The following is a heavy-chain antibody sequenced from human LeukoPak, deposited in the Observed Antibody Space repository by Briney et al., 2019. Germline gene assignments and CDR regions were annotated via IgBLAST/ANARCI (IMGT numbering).Heavy chain of an antibody. J-gene: IGHJ4*02. D-gene: IGHD2-15*01. Sequence: PGGSLRLSCAASGFTFSNYEMNWVRQAPGKGLEWVSFIASSGTTIYYADSVKGRFSISRDNAKNSLYLQMNSLRAEDTAVYYCARKFCGSGNCYFYFDLWGQGTLVTVSS. CDR3: ARKFCGSGNCYFYFDL. CDR1: GFTFSNYE. V-gene: IGHV3-48*03. CDR2: IASSGTTI.